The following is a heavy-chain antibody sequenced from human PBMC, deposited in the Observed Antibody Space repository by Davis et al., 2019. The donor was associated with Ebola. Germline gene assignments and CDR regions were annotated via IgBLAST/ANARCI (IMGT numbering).Heavy chain of an antibody. J-gene: IGHJ6*03. D-gene: IGHD6-13*01. V-gene: IGHV4-30-4*01. CDR1: GGSISSGDYY. Sequence: PSETLSLTCTVSGGSISSGDYYWSWIRQPPGKGLEWIGYIYYSGSTYYNPSLKSRVTISVDTSKNQFSLKLSSVTAADTAVYYCASLRPSRKGRWAAAGTDYYYMDVWGKGTTVTVSS. CDR2: IYYSGST. CDR3: ASLRPSRKGRWAAAGTDYYYMDV.